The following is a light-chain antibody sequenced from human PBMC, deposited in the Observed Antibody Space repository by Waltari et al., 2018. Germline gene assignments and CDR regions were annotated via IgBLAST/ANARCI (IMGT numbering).Light chain of an antibody. CDR2: KAS. Sequence: DIQMTQSPSTLSASVGDRVTITCRASQSISNLLAWYQQKSGQGPKLLIYKASSLEIGVPSRFSGSGSGTEFTLPISSLQPDDFATYYCQQYNSCSRTFGQGTKVEIK. CDR1: QSISNL. J-gene: IGKJ1*01. V-gene: IGKV1-5*03. CDR3: QQYNSCSRT.